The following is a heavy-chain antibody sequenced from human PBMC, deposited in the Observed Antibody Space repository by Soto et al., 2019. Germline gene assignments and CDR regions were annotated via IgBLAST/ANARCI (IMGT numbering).Heavy chain of an antibody. CDR1: GFTFSSYA. CDR3: AKTPNLRLLEWSYNYFDF. V-gene: IGHV3-23*01. D-gene: IGHD3-3*01. J-gene: IGHJ4*02. CDR2: ISGSGGST. Sequence: EVQLSESGGGLGRPGGSLRLSCAASGFTFSSYAMSWVRQYPGKGLAWVSGISGSGGSTYYADSVKGRFTISRDNSKNTVYLQMNSLRAGDTAIYYCAKTPNLRLLEWSYNYFDFWGQGTLVTVSS.